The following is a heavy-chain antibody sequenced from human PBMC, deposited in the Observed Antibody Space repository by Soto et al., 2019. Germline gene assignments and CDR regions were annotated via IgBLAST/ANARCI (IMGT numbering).Heavy chain of an antibody. J-gene: IGHJ4*02. Sequence: SETLSLTCSVSNGSISGFYWTWIRQPPGKILEWIGYIHYSGRTDYNPSLTSRATMSVDTSKNQFSLNLKSITAANTAVYYCVRVGVGIGNHFDSWGRGTLVTVSS. V-gene: IGHV4-59*12. CDR1: NGSISGFY. CDR2: IHYSGRT. CDR3: VRVGVGIGNHFDS. D-gene: IGHD1-26*01.